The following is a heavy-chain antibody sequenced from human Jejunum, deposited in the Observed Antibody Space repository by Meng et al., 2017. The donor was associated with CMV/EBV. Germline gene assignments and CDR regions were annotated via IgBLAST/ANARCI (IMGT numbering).Heavy chain of an antibody. Sequence: FAFSSYPMHEVRQAPDKGLGWVAVITYDGRQQNYADSVKGRFTVSRDNSKNTLYLQMNSLRLGDTAVYFCARHDFTTRGVWYDPPDYWGQGTLVTVSS. D-gene: IGHD2-8*01. CDR2: ITYDGRQQ. CDR3: ARHDFTTRGVWYDPPDY. CDR1: FAFSSYP. J-gene: IGHJ4*02. V-gene: IGHV3-30*04.